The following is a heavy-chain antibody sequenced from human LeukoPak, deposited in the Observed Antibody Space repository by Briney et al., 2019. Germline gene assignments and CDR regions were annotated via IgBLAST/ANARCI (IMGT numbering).Heavy chain of an antibody. CDR2: MNPNSGNT. CDR1: GYTFTSYD. D-gene: IGHD3-10*01. J-gene: IGHJ3*02. V-gene: IGHV1-8*01. Sequence: ASVNVSCTASGYTFTSYDINWVRQATGQGLEGMGWMNPNSGNTGYAQKFQGRVTMTRNTSISTAYMELSSLRSEDTAVYYCARGKNTMVRGVGDAFDIWGQGTMVTVSS. CDR3: ARGKNTMVRGVGDAFDI.